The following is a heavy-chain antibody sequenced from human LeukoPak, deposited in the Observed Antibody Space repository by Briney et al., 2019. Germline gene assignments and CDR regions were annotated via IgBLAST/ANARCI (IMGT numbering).Heavy chain of an antibody. CDR2: TIGGNGPA. J-gene: IGHJ4*02. Sequence: GGSLRLSCAVSGLSFRDAWLCWVRQAPGKGLEWIGRTIGGNGPADYAAPVKGSFTITRDYSKVTMYLHMNSLKTDDSAVYYGTWMATVVTVDIWGQGTLVTVSS. CDR1: GLSFRDAW. CDR3: TWMATVVTVDI. D-gene: IGHD4-23*01. V-gene: IGHV3-15*01.